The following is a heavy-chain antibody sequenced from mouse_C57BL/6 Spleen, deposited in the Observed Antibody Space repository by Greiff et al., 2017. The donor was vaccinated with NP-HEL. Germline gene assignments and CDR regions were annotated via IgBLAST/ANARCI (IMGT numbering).Heavy chain of an antibody. CDR1: GFNITDYY. D-gene: IGHD1-1*01. CDR3: TVITTVVGGYFDV. Sequence: VQLQQSGAELVRPGASVKLSCTASGFNITDYYMHWVKQRPEQGLEWIGRIDPEDGDTEYAPKFQGKATMTADTSSNTAYLQLSSLTSEDTAVYYCTVITTVVGGYFDVWGTGTTVTVSS. V-gene: IGHV14-1*01. J-gene: IGHJ1*03. CDR2: IDPEDGDT.